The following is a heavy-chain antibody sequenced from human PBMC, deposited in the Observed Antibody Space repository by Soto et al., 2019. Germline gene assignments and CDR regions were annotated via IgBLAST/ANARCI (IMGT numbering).Heavy chain of an antibody. CDR1: GGSISSYY. J-gene: IGHJ5*02. D-gene: IGHD3-22*01. V-gene: IGHV4-4*07. Sequence: QVQLQESGPGLVKPSETLSLTCTVSGGSISSYYWSWIRQPAGKGLEWIGRIYTSGSTNYNPSLKSRVTMSVDTSKNQFSLKLSSVPAADTAVYYCARDIDSSGYYYGGWFDPWGQGTLVTVSS. CDR3: ARDIDSSGYYYGGWFDP. CDR2: IYTSGST.